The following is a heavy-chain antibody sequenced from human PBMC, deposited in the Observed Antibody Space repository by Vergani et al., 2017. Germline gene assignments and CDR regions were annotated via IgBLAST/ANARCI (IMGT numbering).Heavy chain of an antibody. J-gene: IGHJ6*02. V-gene: IGHV4-39*01. CDR3: ARRGKGFYDYYGLDV. Sequence: QLQLQKSGPGLVKPSETLSLTCTVSGGSISSSSYYWGWIRQPQGKGLEWIGSIYYSGSTYYNPYLKSRVTISVDTSKNQFSLKLSSVTAADTAVYYCARRGKGFYDYYGLDVWGQGTTVTVSS. CDR1: GGSISSSSYY. CDR2: IYYSGST.